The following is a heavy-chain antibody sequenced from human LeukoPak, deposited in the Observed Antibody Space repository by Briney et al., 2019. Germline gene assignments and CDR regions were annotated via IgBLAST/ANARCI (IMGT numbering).Heavy chain of an antibody. CDR3: ARARIVVVPAAIAEDYYYYMDV. Sequence: SVKVSCKASGGTFSSYAISWVRQAPGQGLEWMGGIIPIFGTANYAQKFQGRVTITTDESTSTAYMELSSLRSEDTAVSYCARARIVVVPAAIAEDYYYYMDVWGKGTTVTVSS. D-gene: IGHD2-2*01. CDR2: IIPIFGTA. V-gene: IGHV1-69*05. CDR1: GGTFSSYA. J-gene: IGHJ6*03.